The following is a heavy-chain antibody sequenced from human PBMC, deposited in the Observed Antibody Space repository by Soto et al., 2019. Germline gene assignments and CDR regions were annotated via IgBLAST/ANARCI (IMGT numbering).Heavy chain of an antibody. CDR2: IYHSGST. D-gene: IGHD6-19*01. Sequence: SETLSLTCAVSGGSISSSNWWSWVRQPPGKGLEWIGEIYHSGSTNYNPSLKSRVTISVDKSKNQFSLKLSSVTAADTAVYYCARENSSGWIRDYYGMDVWGQGTTVTVSS. V-gene: IGHV4-4*02. CDR3: ARENSSGWIRDYYGMDV. CDR1: GGSISSSNW. J-gene: IGHJ6*02.